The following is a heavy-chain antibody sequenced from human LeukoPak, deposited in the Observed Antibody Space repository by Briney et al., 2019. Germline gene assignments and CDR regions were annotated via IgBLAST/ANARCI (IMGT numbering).Heavy chain of an antibody. J-gene: IGHJ4*02. CDR3: ARLAAAGTGRQSIDY. V-gene: IGHV4-39*07. Sequence: SETLSLTCTVSGCSISSSSYYWGWIRQPPGKGLEWIGSIYYSGSTYYSPSLKSRVTISVDTSKNQFSLKLSSVTAADTAVYYCARLAAAGTGRQSIDYWGQGTLVTVSS. D-gene: IGHD6-13*01. CDR1: GCSISSSSYY. CDR2: IYYSGST.